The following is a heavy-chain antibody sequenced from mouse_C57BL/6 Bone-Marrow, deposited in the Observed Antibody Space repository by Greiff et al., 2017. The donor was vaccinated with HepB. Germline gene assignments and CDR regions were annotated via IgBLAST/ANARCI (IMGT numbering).Heavy chain of an antibody. Sequence: VKLQQSGAELARPGASVKLSCTASGYTFTSYGISWVKQRTGQGLEWIGEIYPRSGNTYYNEKFKGKATLTADKSSSTAYMELRSLTSEDSAVYVCADSKSDWYFDVWGRGTTVTVSS. CDR1: GYTFTSYG. CDR2: IYPRSGNT. J-gene: IGHJ1*03. V-gene: IGHV1-81*01. CDR3: ADSKSDWYFDV. D-gene: IGHD2-5*01.